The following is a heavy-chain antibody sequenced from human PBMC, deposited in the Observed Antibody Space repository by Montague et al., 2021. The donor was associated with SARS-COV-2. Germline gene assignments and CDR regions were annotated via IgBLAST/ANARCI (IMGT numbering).Heavy chain of an antibody. D-gene: IGHD3-3*01. V-gene: IGHV4-34*01. J-gene: IGHJ5*02. CDR1: TDSFSGYY. CDR2: ITHSGST. CDR3: ARGADYDFWSGFLRYKWFGP. Sequence: SETLSLTCAVYTDSFSGYYWSWIRQSPGKGLEWIGEITHSGSTNHNPSLQSQVTISVDKSKKQVSLKLRSLTAADTAVYYCARGADYDFWSGFLRYKWFGPWGQGTPVIVSS.